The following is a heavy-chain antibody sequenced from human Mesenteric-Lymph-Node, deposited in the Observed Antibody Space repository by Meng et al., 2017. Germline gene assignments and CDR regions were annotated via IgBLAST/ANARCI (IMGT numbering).Heavy chain of an antibody. D-gene: IGHD6-13*01. CDR2: ISWNSGSI. V-gene: IGHV3-9*01. CDR3: AKEGPAAGYYYYGMDV. CDR1: GFTFDDYA. Sequence: SLKISCAASGFTFDDYAMHWVRQAPGKGLEWVSGISWNSGSIGYADSVKGRFTISRDNAKNSLYLQMNSLRAEDTALYYCAKEGPAAGYYYYGMDVWGQGTTVTVS. J-gene: IGHJ6*02.